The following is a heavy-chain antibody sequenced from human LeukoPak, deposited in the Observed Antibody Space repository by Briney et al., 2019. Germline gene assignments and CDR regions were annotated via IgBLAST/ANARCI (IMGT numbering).Heavy chain of an antibody. CDR2: ISDYNGNT. Sequence: ASVKVSCKASGYTLTNYGISRVRQDPGEGLEWLGWISDYNGNTNYAQKLQGRVTMTTDTSTNTAYMELRSLRSDDTAVYYCARDRYNWNDNHYYYYMDVWGKGTTVTVSS. J-gene: IGHJ6*03. CDR3: ARDRYNWNDNHYYYYMDV. D-gene: IGHD1-1*01. CDR1: GYTLTNYG. V-gene: IGHV1-18*01.